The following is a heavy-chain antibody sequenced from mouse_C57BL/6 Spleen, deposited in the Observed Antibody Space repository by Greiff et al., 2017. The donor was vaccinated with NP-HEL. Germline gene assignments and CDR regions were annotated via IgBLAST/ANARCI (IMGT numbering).Heavy chain of an antibody. D-gene: IGHD1-1*01. CDR3: AKALYYGSSYDAMDY. CDR2: ISSGSSTI. J-gene: IGHJ4*01. V-gene: IGHV5-17*01. Sequence: EVQVVESVGGLVKPGGSLKLSCAASGFTFSDYGMHWVRQAPEKGLEWVAYISSGSSTIYYADTVKGRFTISRDNAKNTLFLQMTSLRSEDTAMYYCAKALYYGSSYDAMDYWGQGTSVTVSS. CDR1: GFTFSDYG.